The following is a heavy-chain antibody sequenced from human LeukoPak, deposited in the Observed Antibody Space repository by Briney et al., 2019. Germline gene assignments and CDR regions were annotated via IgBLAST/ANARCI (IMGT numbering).Heavy chain of an antibody. CDR2: IWYDGSNK. Sequence: GRSLRLSCAASGFTFSSYGMHWVRQAPGKGLEWVAVIWYDGSNKYYAGSVKGRFTISRDNSKNTLYLQMNSLRAEDTAVYYCARDEDSSSSGPSVDYWGQGTLVTVSS. V-gene: IGHV3-33*01. J-gene: IGHJ4*02. D-gene: IGHD6-6*01. CDR3: ARDEDSSSSGPSVDY. CDR1: GFTFSSYG.